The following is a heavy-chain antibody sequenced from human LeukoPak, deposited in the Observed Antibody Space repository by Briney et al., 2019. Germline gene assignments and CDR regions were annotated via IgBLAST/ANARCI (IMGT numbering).Heavy chain of an antibody. D-gene: IGHD5-18*01. V-gene: IGHV3-30*02. CDR1: GFTFNYYA. J-gene: IGHJ4*02. CDR3: AKARTRGYSYGSFDY. CDR2: IRCDGSNK. Sequence: GGSLRLSCAASGFTFNYYAMHSVRQAPGKGLEWVTFIRCDGSNKYYADSVKGRFTISRDNSKNTLYLQMNSLRAEDTAVYYCAKARTRGYSYGSFDYWGQGTLVTVSS.